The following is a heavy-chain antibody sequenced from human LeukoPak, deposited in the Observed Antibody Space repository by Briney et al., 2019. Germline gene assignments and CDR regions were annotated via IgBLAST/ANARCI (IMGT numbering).Heavy chain of an antibody. V-gene: IGHV3-30*09. J-gene: IGHJ4*02. CDR1: GFTFSSYA. CDR2: ISYDGSNK. D-gene: IGHD1-26*01. CDR3: AKGGTSGSYYGGLFDY. Sequence: GGSLRLSCAASGFTFSSYAMHWVRQAPGKGLEWVAVISYDGSNKYYADSVKGRFAISRDNAKNSLYLQMNSLRAEDTALYYCAKGGTSGSYYGGLFDYWGQGTLVTVSS.